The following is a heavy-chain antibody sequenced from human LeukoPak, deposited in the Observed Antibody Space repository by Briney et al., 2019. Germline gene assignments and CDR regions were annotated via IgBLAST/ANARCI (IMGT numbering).Heavy chain of an antibody. Sequence: SETLSLTCSVSGASIRSYYWSWIRQPPGKGLEWIGYIYDSGSTNYNPSLKSRVTISVDTSKNQISLKMSSVTAADTAVYYCARQRLLWFGESNSGFDYWGQGTLVTVSS. CDR1: GASIRSYY. CDR2: IYDSGST. V-gene: IGHV4-59*08. D-gene: IGHD3-10*01. J-gene: IGHJ4*02. CDR3: ARQRLLWFGESNSGFDY.